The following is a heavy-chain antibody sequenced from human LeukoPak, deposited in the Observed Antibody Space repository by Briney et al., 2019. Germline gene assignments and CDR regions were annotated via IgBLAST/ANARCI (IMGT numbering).Heavy chain of an antibody. CDR1: GFTFSSFA. CDR2: ISISGSKT. CDR3: ANEIRPNDY. D-gene: IGHD4-17*01. Sequence: GGSLRLSCAASGFTFSSFAMSWVRQAPGKGLEWVSAISISGSKTYYADSVKGRFTISRDNSKNTLYLQMNSLRAEDTAVYYCANEIRPNDYWGQGTQVTVSS. V-gene: IGHV3-23*01. J-gene: IGHJ4*02.